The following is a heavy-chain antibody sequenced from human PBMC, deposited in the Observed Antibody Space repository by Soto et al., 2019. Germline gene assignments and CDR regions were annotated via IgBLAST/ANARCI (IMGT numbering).Heavy chain of an antibody. CDR3: ARHGVVVPAAIEEDYYYYYGMDV. V-gene: IGHV5-51*01. J-gene: IGHJ6*02. CDR1: GYNFTSYW. Sequence: PGESLKISWKGSGYNFTSYWIGRVLQMPGKGLEGMGIIYPRDSDTRYSPSFQAQVTISADKSISTAYLQWSSLKASDTAMYYCARHGVVVPAAIEEDYYYYYGMDVWGQGTTVTVSS. CDR2: IYPRDSDT. D-gene: IGHD2-2*02.